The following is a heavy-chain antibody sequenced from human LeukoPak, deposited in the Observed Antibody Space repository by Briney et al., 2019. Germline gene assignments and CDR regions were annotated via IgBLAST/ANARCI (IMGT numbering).Heavy chain of an antibody. CDR2: IAYDGSNK. V-gene: IGHV3-30*18. D-gene: IGHD3/OR15-3a*01. CDR3: AKSLISLHNQSYGMDV. CDR1: GFXFSSYG. J-gene: IGHJ6*02. Sequence: GGSLRLSCGASGFXFSSYGIHWVRQAPGKGLEWVAVIAYDGSNKYYADSVKGRFTISRDNPKNTLYLQMNSLRAEDTAVYYCAKSLISLHNQSYGMDVWGRGTTVTVSS.